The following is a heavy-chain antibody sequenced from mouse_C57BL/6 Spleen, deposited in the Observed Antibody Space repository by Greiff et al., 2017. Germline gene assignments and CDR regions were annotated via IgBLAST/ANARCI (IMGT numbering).Heavy chain of an antibody. V-gene: IGHV1-64*01. Sequence: QVPLKQPGAELVKPGASVKLSCKASGYTFTSYWMHWVKQRPGQGLEWIGMIHPNSGSTNYNEKFKSKATLTVDKSSSTAYMQLSSLASEDSAVYYCATQWFDVWGTGTTVTVAS. J-gene: IGHJ1*03. CDR2: IHPNSGST. CDR3: ATQWFDV. D-gene: IGHD1-3*01. CDR1: GYTFTSYW.